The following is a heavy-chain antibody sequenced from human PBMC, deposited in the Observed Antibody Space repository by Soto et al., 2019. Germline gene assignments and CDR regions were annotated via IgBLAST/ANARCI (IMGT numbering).Heavy chain of an antibody. J-gene: IGHJ4*02. Sequence: GGSLRLSCAASGFTFYNAWMTWFRQAPGRGLEWVGRIQSNTAGGTADYAAPVQGRFTISRDDSENTVYLQMNSLKIEDTAVYYCATGLDTATSRFNYWGQGTLVTVSS. CDR1: GFTFYNAW. CDR3: ATGLDTATSRFNY. V-gene: IGHV3-15*07. CDR2: IQSNTAGGTA. D-gene: IGHD4-17*01.